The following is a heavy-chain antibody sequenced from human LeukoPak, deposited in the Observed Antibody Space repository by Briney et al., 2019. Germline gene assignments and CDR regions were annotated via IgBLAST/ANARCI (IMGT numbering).Heavy chain of an antibody. D-gene: IGHD3-22*01. Sequence: GGSLRLSCAASGFTFSNAWMSWVRQAPGKGLEWVGRIKSKTDGGTTDYAAPVKGRFTISRDNAKNSLYLQMNSLRAEDTAVYYCARDTPNYYDSSGYYYGAFDIWGQGTMVTVSS. V-gene: IGHV3-15*01. CDR2: IKSKTDGGTT. CDR3: ARDTPNYYDSSGYYYGAFDI. J-gene: IGHJ3*02. CDR1: GFTFSNAW.